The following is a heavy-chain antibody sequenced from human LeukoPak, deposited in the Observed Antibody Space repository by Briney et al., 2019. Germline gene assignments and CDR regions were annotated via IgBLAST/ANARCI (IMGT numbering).Heavy chain of an antibody. V-gene: IGHV1-18*01. Sequence: GASATVSCTASGYTFTSYGIGWVRQAPGQGLEWMGWISAYNGNTNYAQKLQGRVTMTTDTSTSTAYMELRSLRSDDTAVYYCAGDLGSWYWFDPWGQGTLVTVSS. CDR2: ISAYNGNT. CDR3: AGDLGSWYWFDP. D-gene: IGHD6-13*01. J-gene: IGHJ5*02. CDR1: GYTFTSYG.